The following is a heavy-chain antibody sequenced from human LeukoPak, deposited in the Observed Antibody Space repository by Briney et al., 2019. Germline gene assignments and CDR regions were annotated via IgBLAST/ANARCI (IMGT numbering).Heavy chain of an antibody. V-gene: IGHV3-20*04. CDR3: ARNRGGVTRHYFDY. J-gene: IGHJ4*02. CDR1: GFTFDDYG. Sequence: GGSLRLSCAASGFTFDDYGMSWVRQTPGKGLEWVSGISWNGGSTGYADSVKGRFTISRDNAENSLYLQMNSLRAEDTALYYCARNRGGVTRHYFDYWGQGTLVTVSS. CDR2: ISWNGGST. D-gene: IGHD4-23*01.